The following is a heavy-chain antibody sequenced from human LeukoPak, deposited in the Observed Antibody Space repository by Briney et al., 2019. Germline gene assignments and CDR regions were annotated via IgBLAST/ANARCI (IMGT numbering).Heavy chain of an antibody. CDR1: GGSFSGYY. Sequence: PSETLSLTCAVYGGSFSGYYWGWIRQPPGRGLEWIGEINHSGSTNYNPSLKSRVTISVDTSKNQFSLKLTSVTAADTAVYYCASAGYCSSTSCYRAAWFDPWGQGTLVTVSS. CDR3: ASAGYCSSTSCYRAAWFDP. V-gene: IGHV4-34*01. D-gene: IGHD2-2*01. J-gene: IGHJ5*02. CDR2: INHSGST.